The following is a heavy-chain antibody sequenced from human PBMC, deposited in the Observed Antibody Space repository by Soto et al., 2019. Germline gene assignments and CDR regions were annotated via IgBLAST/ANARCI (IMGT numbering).Heavy chain of an antibody. Sequence: SETLSLTCNVSGDSMTKYYWSWIRQPAGKGLEWIGRIYTSGSTNYNPSLKSRVTMSIDTSNKHFSLNLKSVTAADTAVYYCARTVGAAYYFDFWGQGTLVTVSS. CDR1: GDSMTKYY. D-gene: IGHD1-26*01. V-gene: IGHV4-4*07. J-gene: IGHJ4*02. CDR2: IYTSGST. CDR3: ARTVGAAYYFDF.